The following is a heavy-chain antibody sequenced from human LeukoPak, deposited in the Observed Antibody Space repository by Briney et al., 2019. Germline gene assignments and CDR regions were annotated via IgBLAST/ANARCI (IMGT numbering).Heavy chain of an antibody. CDR1: GGTFSSYA. CDR3: ARVSYHSSGYYGGYYYYMDV. Sequence: ASVKVSCKASGGTFSSYAISWVRQAPGQGLEWMGGIIPIFGTANYAQKFQGRVTITADKSTSTAYMELSSLRSEDTAVYYCARVSYHSSGYYGGYYYYMDVWGKGTTVTVSS. V-gene: IGHV1-69*06. D-gene: IGHD3-22*01. CDR2: IIPIFGTA. J-gene: IGHJ6*03.